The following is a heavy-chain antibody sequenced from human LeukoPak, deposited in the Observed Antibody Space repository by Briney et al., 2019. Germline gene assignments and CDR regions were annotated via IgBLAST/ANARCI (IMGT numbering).Heavy chain of an antibody. D-gene: IGHD1-7*01. CDR1: GGSISSSSYY. CDR3: ARVLTATMHS. J-gene: IGHJ4*02. CDR2: IYHSGST. V-gene: IGHV4-30-2*01. Sequence: SETLSLTCTVSGGSISSSSYYWSWFRQPPGKGLEWIGYIYHSGSTYYNLSLKNRITISIDTSKNQFSLQLTSVTAADTAVYYCARVLTATMHSWGQGTLVTVSS.